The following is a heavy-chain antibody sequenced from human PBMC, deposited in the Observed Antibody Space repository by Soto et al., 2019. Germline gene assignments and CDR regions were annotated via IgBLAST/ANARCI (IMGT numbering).Heavy chain of an antibody. D-gene: IGHD6-13*01. CDR2: IYYSGST. Sequence: SETLSLTCTVSGGSISSSSYYWGWIRQPPGKGLKWIGSIYYSGSTYYSPSLKSRVTISVDTSKNQFSLKLSSVTAADTAVYYCASYSSSWKRGYYYGMDVWGQGTTVTV. CDR1: GGSISSSSYY. J-gene: IGHJ6*02. CDR3: ASYSSSWKRGYYYGMDV. V-gene: IGHV4-39*01.